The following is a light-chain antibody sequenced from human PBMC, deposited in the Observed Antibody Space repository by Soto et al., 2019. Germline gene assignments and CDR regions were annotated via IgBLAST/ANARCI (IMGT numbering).Light chain of an antibody. J-gene: IGKJ4*01. V-gene: IGKV3D-15*01. CDR2: GAS. Sequence: EIVMTQSPAPLSVSPGERATLSCRASQIVSSNLAWYQKKPGQAPRLLIYGASTRATGIPARFSGSGSGTALTLNISSLQSEVFAVYYWQQYNNWPLTFGGGTNVEIK. CDR1: QIVSSN. CDR3: QQYNNWPLT.